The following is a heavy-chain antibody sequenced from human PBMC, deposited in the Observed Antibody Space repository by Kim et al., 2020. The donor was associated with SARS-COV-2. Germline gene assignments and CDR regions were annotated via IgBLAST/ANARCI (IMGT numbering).Heavy chain of an antibody. V-gene: IGHV6-1*01. CDR3: ARELAVVPAAIPHGYYGMDV. D-gene: IGHD2-2*02. Sequence: SQTLSLTCAISGDSVSSNSAAWHWIRQSPSRGLEWLGRTYYRSKWYNDYAVSVKSRITINPDTSKNQFSLQLNSVTPEDTAVYYCARELAVVPAAIPHGYYGMDVWGQGTTVTVSS. J-gene: IGHJ6*02. CDR2: TYYRSKWYN. CDR1: GDSVSSNSAA.